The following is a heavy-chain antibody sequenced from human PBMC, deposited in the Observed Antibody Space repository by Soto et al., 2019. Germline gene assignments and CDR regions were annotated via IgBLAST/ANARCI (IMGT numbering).Heavy chain of an antibody. D-gene: IGHD1-26*01. CDR2: IYYSGST. V-gene: IGHV4-39*01. CDR3: ASATSGIYGKKRAFDS. Sequence: PSVILSQPCSVFASSISRSSYYVGWPRPAPGKGLEWIGSIYYSGSTYYNPSLKSRVTISVDTSKNQFSLKLSSVTAADTAVYYGASATSGIYGKKRAFDSWGQGTMVTFSS. CDR1: ASSISRSSYY. J-gene: IGHJ3*02.